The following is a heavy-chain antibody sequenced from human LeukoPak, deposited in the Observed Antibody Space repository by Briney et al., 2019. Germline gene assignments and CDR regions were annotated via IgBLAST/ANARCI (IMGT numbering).Heavy chain of an antibody. V-gene: IGHV4-39*01. CDR3: ARRDYYGDYGAFDI. CDR1: GGSISSSSYY. D-gene: IGHD4-17*01. CDR2: IYYSGST. J-gene: IGHJ3*02. Sequence: SETLSLTCTVSGGSISSSSYYWGWIREPPGKGLEWIGSIYYSGSTYYNPSLKSRVTISVDTSKNQFSLKLSSVTAADTAVYYCARRDYYGDYGAFDIWGQGTMVTVSS.